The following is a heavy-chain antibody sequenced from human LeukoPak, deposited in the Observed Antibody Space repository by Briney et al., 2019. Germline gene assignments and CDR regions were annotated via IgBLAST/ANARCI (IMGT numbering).Heavy chain of an antibody. J-gene: IGHJ3*02. D-gene: IGHD3-3*02. CDR1: GFTFSSYW. Sequence: GGSLRLSCAASGFTFSSYWMSWVRQAPGKGLEWVANIKQDGSEKYYVDSVKGRFTISRDNAKNSLYLQMNSLRAEDTAVYYCARGGPFLEWFAAFDIWGQGTMAAVSS. V-gene: IGHV3-7*01. CDR2: IKQDGSEK. CDR3: ARGGPFLEWFAAFDI.